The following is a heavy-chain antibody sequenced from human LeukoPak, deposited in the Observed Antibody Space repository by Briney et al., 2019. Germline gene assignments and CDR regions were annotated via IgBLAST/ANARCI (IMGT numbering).Heavy chain of an antibody. CDR1: GFTFSSYA. J-gene: IGHJ4*02. Sequence: GGSLRLSCAASGFTFSSYAMHWVRQAPGKGLEWVAVISYDGSNKYYADSVKGRFTISRDNSKNTLYLQMNSLRAEDTAVYYCARLIGWELPPVDYWGQGTLVTVSS. V-gene: IGHV3-30*01. D-gene: IGHD1-26*01. CDR3: ARLIGWELPPVDY. CDR2: ISYDGSNK.